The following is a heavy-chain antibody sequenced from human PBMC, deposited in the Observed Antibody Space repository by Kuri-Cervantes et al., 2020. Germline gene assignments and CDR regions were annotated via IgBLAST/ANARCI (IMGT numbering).Heavy chain of an antibody. Sequence: ASVKVSCKASGNTFTGDYIHWVRQAPGQGLEYMGWMNANRGDTNFPQKFQGRVTMSRDTSISTAYMELSRLRSDDTAVYYCARESSGYDPTFDYWGQGTLVTVSS. CDR1: GNTFTGDY. V-gene: IGHV1-2*02. J-gene: IGHJ4*02. CDR2: MNANRGDT. D-gene: IGHD5-12*01. CDR3: ARESSGYDPTFDY.